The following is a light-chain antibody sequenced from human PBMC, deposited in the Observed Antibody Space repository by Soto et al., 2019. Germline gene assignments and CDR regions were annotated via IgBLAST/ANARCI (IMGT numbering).Light chain of an antibody. CDR3: SSCTSSSTLYV. V-gene: IGLV2-14*01. CDR2: EVS. CDR1: SSDVGGYNY. J-gene: IGLJ1*01. Sequence: QSVLTQPASVSGSPGQSITISCTGTSSDVGGYNYVSWYQQHPGKAPKLMIYEVSNRPSGVSNRFSGSKSGNTASLTISGLQAEDEADYYCSSCTSSSTLYVFATGTKLTVL.